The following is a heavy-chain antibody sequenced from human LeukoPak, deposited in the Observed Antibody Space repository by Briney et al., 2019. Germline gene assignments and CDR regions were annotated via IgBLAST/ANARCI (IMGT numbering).Heavy chain of an antibody. Sequence: ASVKVSCKASGYTFTGSYMHWVRQAPGQGLEWMGWINLNSGGTNYAQKFQVRVTMTRDTSFSTAYMELSRLRSDDTAVYYCARSPHILTGENFDYWGQGTLVTVSS. CDR2: INLNSGGT. CDR1: GYTFTGSY. V-gene: IGHV1-2*02. CDR3: ARSPHILTGENFDY. D-gene: IGHD3-9*01. J-gene: IGHJ4*02.